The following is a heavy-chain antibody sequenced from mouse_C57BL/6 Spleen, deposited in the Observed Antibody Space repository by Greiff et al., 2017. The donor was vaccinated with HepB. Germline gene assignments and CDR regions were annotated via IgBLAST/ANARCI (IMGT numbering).Heavy chain of an antibody. V-gene: IGHV5-4*01. Sequence: DVHLVESGGGLVKPGGSLKLSCAASGFTFSSYAMSWVRQTPEKRLEWVATISDGGSYTYYPDNVKGRFTISRDNAKNNLYLQMSHLKSEDTAMYYCARGGGSSRSYWYFDVWGTGTTVTVSS. D-gene: IGHD1-1*01. J-gene: IGHJ1*03. CDR2: ISDGGSYT. CDR1: GFTFSSYA. CDR3: ARGGGSSRSYWYFDV.